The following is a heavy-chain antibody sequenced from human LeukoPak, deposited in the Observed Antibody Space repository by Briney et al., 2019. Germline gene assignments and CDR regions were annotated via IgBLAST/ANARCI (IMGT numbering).Heavy chain of an antibody. D-gene: IGHD3-3*01. J-gene: IGHJ4*02. V-gene: IGHV3-30*02. CDR1: GFTFSSYG. Sequence: GGSLRLSCAASGFTFSSYGMHWVRQAPGKGLEWVAFIRYDGSNRYYADSVKGRFTISRDNSKNTLYLQMNSLRAEDTAVYYCAKERRYYDFWSGLIDYWGQGTLVTVSS. CDR2: IRYDGSNR. CDR3: AKERRYYDFWSGLIDY.